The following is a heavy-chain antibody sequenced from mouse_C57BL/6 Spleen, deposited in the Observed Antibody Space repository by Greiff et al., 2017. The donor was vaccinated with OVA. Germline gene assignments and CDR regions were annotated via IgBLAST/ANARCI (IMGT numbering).Heavy chain of an antibody. D-gene: IGHD1-1*01. Sequence: QVQLQQPGTELVKPGASGYTFTSYWMHWVKQRPGQGLEWIGNINPSNGGTNYNEKFKSKATLTVDKSSSTAYMQLSSLTSEDSAVYDCAGPNYYGSSNYFDYWGQGTTLTVSS. J-gene: IGHJ2*01. V-gene: IGHV1-53*01. CDR1: GYTFTSYW. CDR2: INPSNGGT. CDR3: AGPNYYGSSNYFDY.